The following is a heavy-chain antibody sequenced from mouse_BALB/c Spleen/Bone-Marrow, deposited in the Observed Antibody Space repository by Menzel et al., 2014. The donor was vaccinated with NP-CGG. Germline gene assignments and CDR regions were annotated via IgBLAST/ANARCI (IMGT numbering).Heavy chain of an antibody. Sequence: VQRVESGAELVRPGASVTLSCTASGYTFTDYEMHWVKQTPVHGLEWIGGIDTETDGTAYNQKFRDKATLTADKSSSTASMELHSLTSEYSAAYYYTRWKGFYYGYVYSMDYWGQGTSVTVSA. J-gene: IGHJ4*01. CDR3: TRWKGFYYGYVYSMDY. D-gene: IGHD1-2*01. CDR2: IDTETDGT. V-gene: IGHV1-15*01. CDR1: GYTFTDYE.